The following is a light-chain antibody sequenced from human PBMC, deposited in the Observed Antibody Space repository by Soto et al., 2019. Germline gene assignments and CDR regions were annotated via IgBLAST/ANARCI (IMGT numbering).Light chain of an antibody. CDR2: KAS. Sequence: AIRMTQSPSSLSASTGDRVTITCRASQGISSYLAWYQQKPGKAPKLLIYKASGLESGVPSRFSGSGSGTDFTLTISSLQPDDFATYYCQQYNSYSFWTFGQGTKVDIK. CDR3: QQYNSYSFWT. J-gene: IGKJ1*01. CDR1: QGISSY. V-gene: IGKV1-8*01.